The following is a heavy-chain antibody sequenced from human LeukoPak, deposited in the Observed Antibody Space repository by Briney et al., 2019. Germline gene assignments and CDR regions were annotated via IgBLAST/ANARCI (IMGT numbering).Heavy chain of an antibody. J-gene: IGHJ5*02. CDR2: NYHSGST. V-gene: IGHV4-38-2*01. CDR3: AILGIVLMDYGRFDP. Sequence: PSEPLPLPCAVSGYPISSGYYWGWTRPPPGKGVEWIGINYHSGSTHYNPPLKSRVTISVDTTKYQFSLKLSSVTAADTAVYDCAILGIVLMDYGRFDPWGQGTLVTVSS. D-gene: IGHD2-8*01. CDR1: GYPISSGYY.